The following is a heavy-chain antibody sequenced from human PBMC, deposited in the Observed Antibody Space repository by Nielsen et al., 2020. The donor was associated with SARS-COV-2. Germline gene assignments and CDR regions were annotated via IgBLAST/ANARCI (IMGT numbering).Heavy chain of an antibody. Sequence: GGSLRLSCAASGFTFRSYAIHWVRQAPGKGLEWVTVISFDGLYKQYTDSVKGRFSISRDNSKNTVSLQMDSLRSEDTAVYYCARGNGWGSYFDYWGQGTLVTVSS. J-gene: IGHJ4*02. CDR3: ARGNGWGSYFDY. D-gene: IGHD7-27*01. CDR1: GFTFRSYA. V-gene: IGHV3-30*04. CDR2: ISFDGLYK.